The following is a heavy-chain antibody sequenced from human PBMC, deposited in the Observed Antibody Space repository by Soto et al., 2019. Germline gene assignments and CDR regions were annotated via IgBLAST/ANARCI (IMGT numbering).Heavy chain of an antibody. J-gene: IGHJ6*02. CDR2: IYDGGSN. CDR1: GGSNGYYY. V-gene: IGHV4-59*01. CDR3: ARARISLVGEINKYNMEV. D-gene: IGHD3-16*01. Sequence: SSETLSLTXTVSGGSNGYYYWSWIRQPPGKALEWIGYIYDGGSNNYNPSLKSRVTISADTSKNQLSLKLTSVTAADTAVYYCARARISLVGEINKYNMEVWGQGTTVTVSS.